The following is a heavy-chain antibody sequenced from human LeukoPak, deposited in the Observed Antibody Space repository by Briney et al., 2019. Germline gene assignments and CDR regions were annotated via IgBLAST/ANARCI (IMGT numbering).Heavy chain of an antibody. CDR3: AKDRGTSVWYLDY. CDR2: ISNDGSNE. J-gene: IGHJ4*02. D-gene: IGHD6-19*01. Sequence: VGSLRLSCAASGFTFSSYGMRWVRQAPGKGLEWVSVISNDGSNEYYADSVKGRFTISRDNSKNTLNLQMNSLRAEDTAVYYCAKDRGTSVWYLDYWGQGTLVTVSS. V-gene: IGHV3-30*18. CDR1: GFTFSSYG.